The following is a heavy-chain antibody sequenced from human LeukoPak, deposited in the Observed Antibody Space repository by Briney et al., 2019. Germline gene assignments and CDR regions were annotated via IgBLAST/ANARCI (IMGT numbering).Heavy chain of an antibody. CDR2: ISSGGSDK. CDR1: GFTFSTYA. V-gene: IGHV3-30*18. D-gene: IGHD5-24*01. J-gene: IGHJ4*02. Sequence: GGSLRLSCAASGFTFSTYAVHWVRQAPGKGLEWVAVISSGGSDKYHAGSVKGRFTISRDNSKNTLYLQMNSLRAEDTAVYYCAKIDGYNYGVDYWGQGTLVTVSS. CDR3: AKIDGYNYGVDY.